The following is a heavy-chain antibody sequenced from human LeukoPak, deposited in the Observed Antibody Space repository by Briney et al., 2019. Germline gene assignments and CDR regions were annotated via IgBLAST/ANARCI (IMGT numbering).Heavy chain of an antibody. Sequence: QPGGSLRLSCAASGFPFSTHAMSWVRQAPGKGLEWVSTLSGYDDSTYYADSVKGRFTISRDISKNTLYLEMNSLRADDTAVYYCAKFRGLVVVTYYYDYWGQGTLVTVSS. CDR2: LSGYDDST. D-gene: IGHD3-22*01. V-gene: IGHV3-23*01. J-gene: IGHJ4*02. CDR3: AKFRGLVVVTYYYDY. CDR1: GFPFSTHA.